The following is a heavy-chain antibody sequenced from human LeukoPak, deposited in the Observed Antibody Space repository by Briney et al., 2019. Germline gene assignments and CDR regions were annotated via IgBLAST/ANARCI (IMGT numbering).Heavy chain of an antibody. J-gene: IGHJ1*01. V-gene: IGHV4-30-2*01. CDR2: IYHSGST. D-gene: IGHD2-15*01. CDR1: GGSISSGGYS. Sequence: SQTLSLTCAVSGGSISSGGYSWSWIRQPPGKGLEWIGYIYHSGSTYYNPSLKSRVTISVDRSKNQFSLKLSSVTAADTAVYYCARDSSDIRSLIAHWGQGTLVTVSS. CDR3: ARDSSDIRSLIAH.